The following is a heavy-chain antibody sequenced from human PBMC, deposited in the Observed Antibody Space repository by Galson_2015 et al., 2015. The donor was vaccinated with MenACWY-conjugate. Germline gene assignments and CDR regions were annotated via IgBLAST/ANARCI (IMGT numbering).Heavy chain of an antibody. V-gene: IGHV3-74*01. CDR3: ARDNNWSFDS. D-gene: IGHD1-1*01. J-gene: IGHJ4*02. Sequence: SLRLSCAASGFTFNNYWMHWVRQPPGKGLEWISYINADGSFSNYADSVKGRFTISTDNAKNMVYLQMDGLGDEDTAVYFCARDNNWSFDSWGQGTLVTVSS. CDR1: GFTFNNYW. CDR2: INADGSFS.